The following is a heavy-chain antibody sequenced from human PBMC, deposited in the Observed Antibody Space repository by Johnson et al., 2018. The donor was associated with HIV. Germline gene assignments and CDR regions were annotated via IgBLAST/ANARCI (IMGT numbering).Heavy chain of an antibody. D-gene: IGHD2-2*02. CDR1: GFRFSSYA. J-gene: IGHJ3*02. Sequence: QVQLVESGGGVVQPGRSLRLSCVASGFRFSSYAVHWVRQAPGKGLEWVAVIYTADNRNYADSVKGRFSISRDNSKNTVYLQMHSLRPEDTAVYYCATIWPGNFAFDIWGQGTVVTVSS. V-gene: IGHV3-30*14. CDR2: IYTADNR. CDR3: ATIWPGNFAFDI.